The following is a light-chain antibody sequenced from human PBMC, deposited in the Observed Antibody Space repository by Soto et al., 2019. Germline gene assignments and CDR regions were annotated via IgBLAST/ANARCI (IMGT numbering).Light chain of an antibody. CDR3: CSFAGSYTLYV. V-gene: IGLV2-11*01. CDR1: SSDVGGYSY. CDR2: DVS. J-gene: IGLJ1*01. Sequence: QSVLTQPRSVSGSPGQSVTISCTGTSSDVGGYSYVSWFQQHPGKAPKLMIYDVSKRPSGVPDRFSGSKSGNTASLTISGLQAEDEADYYCCSFAGSYTLYVFGTGPTLTVL.